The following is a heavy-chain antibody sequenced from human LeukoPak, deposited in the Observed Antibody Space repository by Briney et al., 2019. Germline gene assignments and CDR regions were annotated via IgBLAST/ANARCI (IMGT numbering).Heavy chain of an antibody. CDR1: GGSISDHY. CDR2: INHSGST. D-gene: IGHD3-3*01. Sequence: SETLSLTCAVYGGSISDHYWSWIRQPPGKGLEWIGEINHSGSTNYNPSLKSRVTISVDTSKNQFSLKLSSVTAADTAVYYCARDGFWSGYYRHHNWFDPWGQGTLVTVSS. V-gene: IGHV4-34*01. J-gene: IGHJ5*02. CDR3: ARDGFWSGYYRHHNWFDP.